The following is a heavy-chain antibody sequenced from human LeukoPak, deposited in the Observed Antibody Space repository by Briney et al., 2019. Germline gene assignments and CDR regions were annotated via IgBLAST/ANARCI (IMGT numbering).Heavy chain of an antibody. CDR1: GFTFSSYW. V-gene: IGHV3-74*01. J-gene: IGHJ4*02. D-gene: IGHD5-24*01. CDR2: INSDGSST. Sequence: GGSLRLSCAASGFTFSSYWMHWVRQAPGKGLVWVSRINSDGSSTSYADSVKGRFTISRDNAKNSLYLQMNSLRAEDTAVYYCARTKEMASISYFDSWGQGTLVTVSS. CDR3: ARTKEMASISYFDS.